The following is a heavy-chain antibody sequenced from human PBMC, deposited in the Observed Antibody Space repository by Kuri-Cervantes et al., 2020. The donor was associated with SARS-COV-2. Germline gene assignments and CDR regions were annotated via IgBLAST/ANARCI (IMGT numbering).Heavy chain of an antibody. D-gene: IGHD2-2*01. J-gene: IGHJ6*02. CDR3: ARLVVDNVNYYYYYGMDV. CDR1: GYIFTDYY. Sequence: ASVKVSCKASGYIFTDYYMHWVRQAPGQGLEWMGWITPYNGNTKYAQDFQYRVTLTTDTSTGTAYMELTSLRSDDTAVYYCARLVVDNVNYYYYYGMDVWGQGTTVTVSS. CDR2: ITPYNGNT. V-gene: IGHV1-18*04.